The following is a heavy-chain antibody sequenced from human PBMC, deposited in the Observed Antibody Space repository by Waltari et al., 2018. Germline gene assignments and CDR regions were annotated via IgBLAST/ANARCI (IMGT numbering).Heavy chain of an antibody. CDR3: VRWFVAVGPDAFDI. Sequence: EVQLVESGGGLVQPGGSLRLSCAASGFTFSSYWMSWVRQAPGKGLEWVANIKQDGSEKDYVDSVKGRFTISRDNAKNSLYLQMNSLRAEDTAVYYCVRWFVAVGPDAFDIWGQGTMVTVSS. CDR1: GFTFSSYW. V-gene: IGHV3-7*01. CDR2: IKQDGSEK. J-gene: IGHJ3*02. D-gene: IGHD6-19*01.